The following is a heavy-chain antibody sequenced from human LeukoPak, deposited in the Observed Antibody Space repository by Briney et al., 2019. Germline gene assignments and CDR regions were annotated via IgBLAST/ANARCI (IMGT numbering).Heavy chain of an antibody. J-gene: IGHJ4*02. D-gene: IGHD4-23*01. CDR3: ARLPPNYGGNSEQAFDY. CDR1: GYTFTGYY. Sequence: ASVKVSCKASGYTFTGYYMHWVRQAPGQGLEWMGWINPNSGGTNYAQKFQGRVTMTRDTSISTAYMELSRLRSDDTAVYYCARLPPNYGGNSEQAFDYWGQGTLVTVSS. CDR2: INPNSGGT. V-gene: IGHV1-2*02.